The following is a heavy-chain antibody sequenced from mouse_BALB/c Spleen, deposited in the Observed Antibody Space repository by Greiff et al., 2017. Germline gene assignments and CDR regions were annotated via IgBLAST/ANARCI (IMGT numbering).Heavy chain of an antibody. J-gene: IGHJ4*01. D-gene: IGHD1-1*01. CDR3: ASGRITTVEGMDY. V-gene: IGHV1-31*01. CDR2: INPYNGAT. CDR1: GYSFTGYY. Sequence: EVKLLESGPELVKPGASVKISCKASGYSFTGYYMHWVKQSHVKSLEWIGRINPYNGATSYNQNFKDKASLTVDKSSSTAYMELHSLTSEDSAVYYCASGRITTVEGMDYWGQGTSVTVSS.